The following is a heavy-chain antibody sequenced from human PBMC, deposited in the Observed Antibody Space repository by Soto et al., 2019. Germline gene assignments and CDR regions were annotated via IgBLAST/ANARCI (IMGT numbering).Heavy chain of an antibody. CDR3: ARGGIAVTIYYFDY. CDR2: ISSSSSYI. CDR1: GFTFNSYS. V-gene: IGHV3-21*01. D-gene: IGHD4-17*01. Sequence: XXSLRLSCAASGFTFNSYSMNWVPQAPGKGLEWVSSISSSSSYIYYADSVKGRFTISRDNSKNSLYLQMNSLRDEDSVVYYCARGGIAVTIYYFDYWGQGTLVTVSS. J-gene: IGHJ4*02.